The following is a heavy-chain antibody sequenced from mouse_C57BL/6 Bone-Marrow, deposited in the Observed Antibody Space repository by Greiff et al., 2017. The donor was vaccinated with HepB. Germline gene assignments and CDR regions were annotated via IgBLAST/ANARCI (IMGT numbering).Heavy chain of an antibody. Sequence: QVQLQQPGAELVRPGTSVKLSCKASGYTFTSYWMHWVKQRPGQGLEWIGVIDPSDSYTNYNQKFKGKATLTVDTSSSTAYMQLSSLTSEDSAVYYCARSGNYPSWFAYGGQGTLVTVSA. CDR3: ARSGNYPSWFAY. CDR1: GYTFTSYW. D-gene: IGHD2-1*01. V-gene: IGHV1-59*01. CDR2: IDPSDSYT. J-gene: IGHJ3*01.